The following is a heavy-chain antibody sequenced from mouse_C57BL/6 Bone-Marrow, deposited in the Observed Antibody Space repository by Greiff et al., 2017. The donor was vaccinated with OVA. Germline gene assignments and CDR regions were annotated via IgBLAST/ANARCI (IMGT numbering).Heavy chain of an antibody. CDR3: TREDYGSSPWYFDV. J-gene: IGHJ1*03. Sequence: VQLHQSGAELVRPGASVTLSCKASGYTFTDYEMHWVKQTPVHGLEWIGAIDPETGGTAYNQKFTGKAILTADKSSSTAYMELRSLTSEDSAVYYCTREDYGSSPWYFDVWGTGTTVTVSS. V-gene: IGHV1-15*01. CDR1: GYTFTDYE. D-gene: IGHD1-1*01. CDR2: IDPETGGT.